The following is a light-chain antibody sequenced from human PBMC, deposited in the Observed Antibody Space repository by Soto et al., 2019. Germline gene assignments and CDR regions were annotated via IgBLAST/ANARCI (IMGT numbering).Light chain of an antibody. V-gene: IGKV1-5*01. J-gene: IGKJ2*01. CDR1: QSFSNW. CDR2: DVS. Sequence: EIQMTQSPATLSASVGERVSITCRASQSFSNWLAWYQQKPGKAPKLLIYDVSSLDNGVPSKFSGSGSGTEVTLTISSLQPDESAIYYCQQYNSYSYTFGQGTKLEI. CDR3: QQYNSYSYT.